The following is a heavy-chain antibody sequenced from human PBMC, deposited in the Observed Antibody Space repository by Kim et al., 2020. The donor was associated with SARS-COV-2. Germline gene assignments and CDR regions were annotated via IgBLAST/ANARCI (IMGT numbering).Heavy chain of an antibody. CDR3: AKDGCRVVVAATCGMDV. CDR2: ISGSGGST. J-gene: IGHJ6*02. V-gene: IGHV3-23*01. D-gene: IGHD2-15*01. Sequence: GGSLRLSGAASGFTFSSYAMSWVHQAPGKGLEWVSAISGSGGSTYYADSVKGRFTISRDNSKNTLYLQMNSLRAEDTAVYYCAKDGCRVVVAATCGMDVWGQGTTVTVSS. CDR1: GFTFSSYA.